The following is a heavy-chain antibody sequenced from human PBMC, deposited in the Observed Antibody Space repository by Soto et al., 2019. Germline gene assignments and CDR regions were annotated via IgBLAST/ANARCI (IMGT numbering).Heavy chain of an antibody. CDR3: TRLVAAAAPRG. CDR1: GFTFSSYG. J-gene: IGHJ4*02. V-gene: IGHV3-73*01. CDR2: IRSKANSYAT. D-gene: IGHD6-13*01. Sequence: VQLVESGGGVVQPGRSLRLSCAASGFTFSSYGMHWVRQAPGKGLEWVGRIRSKANSYATAYAASVKGRFTISRDDSKNTAYLQMNSLKTEDTAVYYCTRLVAAAAPRGWGQGTLVTVSS.